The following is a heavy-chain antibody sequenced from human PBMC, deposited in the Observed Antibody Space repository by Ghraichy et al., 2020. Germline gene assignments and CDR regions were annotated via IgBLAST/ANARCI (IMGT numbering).Heavy chain of an antibody. V-gene: IGHV3-21*01. Sequence: LTCAASGFTFSSYSMNWVRQAPGKGLEWVSSISSSSSYIYYADSVKGRFTISRDNAKNSLYLQMNSLRAEDTAVYYCARDLSYSNYFDYWGQGTLVTVSS. D-gene: IGHD4-11*01. CDR3: ARDLSYSNYFDY. J-gene: IGHJ4*02. CDR1: GFTFSSYS. CDR2: ISSSSSYI.